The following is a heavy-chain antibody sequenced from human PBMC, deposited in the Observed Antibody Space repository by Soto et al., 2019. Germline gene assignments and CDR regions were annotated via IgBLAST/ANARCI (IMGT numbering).Heavy chain of an antibody. D-gene: IGHD6-13*01. J-gene: IGHJ4*02. CDR3: ARDPTTTASAGREDY. CDR1: GYTFTSYG. CDR2: ISAYNGNT. Sequence: QVQLVQSGAEVKKPGASVKVSCKASGYTFTSYGISWVRQAPGQGLEWMGWISAYNGNTNYAQKLQGRVTMTTDTPTSTAYMELRSLRSDDTHVYSWARDPTTTASAGREDYWGQGTLVTVSS. V-gene: IGHV1-18*01.